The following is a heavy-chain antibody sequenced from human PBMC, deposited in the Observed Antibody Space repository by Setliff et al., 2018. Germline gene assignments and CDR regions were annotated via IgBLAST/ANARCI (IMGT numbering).Heavy chain of an antibody. CDR2: INTNTGNP. J-gene: IGHJ6*03. CDR3: ARGSRFGTIVYKGDYYMDV. Sequence: ASVKVSCKASGYTFTNYAMTWMRQAPGQGLEYMGWINTNTGNPIYAQGFTGRLVFSLDTSVSTAYLQISSLKSEDTAVYYCARGSRFGTIVYKGDYYMDVWGKGTTVTVSS. D-gene: IGHD3-10*01. V-gene: IGHV7-4-1*02. CDR1: GYTFTNYA.